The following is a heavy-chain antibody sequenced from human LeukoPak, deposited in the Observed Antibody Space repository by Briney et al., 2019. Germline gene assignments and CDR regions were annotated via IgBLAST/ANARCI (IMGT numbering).Heavy chain of an antibody. CDR3: ARDGTAGGYGDSEDWFDL. Sequence: GASVTVSFKASGYTFTSYDINWVRQATGQGLAWMGWMNPNSGNTGYAQKFQGRVTMTRNTSISTAYMELSSLRSEDTAVYYGARDGTAGGYGDSEDWFDLWGQGTLVTVSS. J-gene: IGHJ5*02. CDR2: MNPNSGNT. D-gene: IGHD4-17*01. V-gene: IGHV1-8*01. CDR1: GYTFTSYD.